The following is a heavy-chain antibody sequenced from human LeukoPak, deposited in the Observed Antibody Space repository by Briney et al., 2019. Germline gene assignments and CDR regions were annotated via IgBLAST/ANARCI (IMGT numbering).Heavy chain of an antibody. J-gene: IGHJ6*02. CDR3: TKDHDGMHA. V-gene: IGHV3-21*04. CDR2: ISSSSSYI. CDR1: GFIFSSYD. Sequence: PGGSLRLSCAASGFIFSSYDINWLRQAPGQGLEWISSISSSSSYIYYADSVRGRFTISRDNSKNTVLLQMNSLRVEDTAVYYCTKDHDGMHAWGQGTTVTVSS. D-gene: IGHD2-15*01.